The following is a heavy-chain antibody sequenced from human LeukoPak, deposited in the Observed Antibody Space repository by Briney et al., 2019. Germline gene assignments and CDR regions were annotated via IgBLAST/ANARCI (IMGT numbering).Heavy chain of an antibody. CDR3: ARKATVTIAWYYYYMDV. D-gene: IGHD4-17*01. CDR1: GFTFSRYW. J-gene: IGHJ6*03. Sequence: GSLRHSCAASGFTFSRYWMSWVRQPPGKGLEWIGEINHSGSTNYNPSLKSRVTISVDTSKNQFSLKLSSVTAADTAVYYCARKATVTIAWYYYYMDVWGKGTTVTVSS. V-gene: IGHV4-34*01. CDR2: INHSGST.